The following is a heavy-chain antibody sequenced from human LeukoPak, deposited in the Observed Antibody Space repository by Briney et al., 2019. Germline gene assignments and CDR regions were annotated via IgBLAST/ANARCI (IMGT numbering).Heavy chain of an antibody. CDR2: IYYSGST. CDR1: GGSLSSGDYY. J-gene: IGHJ4*02. CDR3: ARSLYDFWSGYKY. V-gene: IGHV4-30-4*08. D-gene: IGHD3-3*01. Sequence: SETLSLTCTVSGGSLSSGDYYWSWIRQPPGKGLEWIGYIYYSGSTYYNPSLKSRVTISVDTSKNQFSLKLSSVTAADTAVYYCARSLYDFWSGYKYWGQGTLVTVSS.